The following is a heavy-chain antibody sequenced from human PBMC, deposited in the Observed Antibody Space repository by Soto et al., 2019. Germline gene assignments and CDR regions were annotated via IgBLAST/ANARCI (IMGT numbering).Heavy chain of an antibody. V-gene: IGHV1-3*01. Sequence: ASVKVSCKASGYTFTSYAMHWVRQAPGQRLEWMGWINAGNGNTKYSQKFQGRVTITRDTSASTAYMELSSLRSEDTAVYYCARGYCSSTSCSYWLEGGYYFDYWGQGTLVTVSS. D-gene: IGHD2-2*01. CDR1: GYTFTSYA. J-gene: IGHJ4*02. CDR3: ARGYCSSTSCSYWLEGGYYFDY. CDR2: INAGNGNT.